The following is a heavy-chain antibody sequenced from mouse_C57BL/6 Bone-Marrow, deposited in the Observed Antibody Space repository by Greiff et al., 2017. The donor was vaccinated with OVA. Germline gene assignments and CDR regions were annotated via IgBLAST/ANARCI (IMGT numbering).Heavy chain of an antibody. CDR3: ARVDYYSNSWFAY. CDR2: IDPNSGGT. D-gene: IGHD2-5*01. CDR1: GYTFTSYW. Sequence: VKLQQPGAELVKPGASVKLSCKASGYTFTSYWMHWVKQRPGRGLEWIGRIDPNSGGTKYNEKFKSKATLTVDKPSSTAYMRLSSLTSEDSAVYYCARVDYYSNSWFAYWGQGTLVTVSA. J-gene: IGHJ3*01. V-gene: IGHV1-72*01.